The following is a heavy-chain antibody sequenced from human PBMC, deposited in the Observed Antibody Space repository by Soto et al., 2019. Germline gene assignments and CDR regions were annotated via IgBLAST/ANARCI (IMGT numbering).Heavy chain of an antibody. V-gene: IGHV4-59*01. CDR1: GGSITGYY. Sequence: QVQLQESGPGLVKPSETLSLTCTVSGGSITGYYWSWIRQPPGKGLEWIAFIYYSGATKYNPSLKSRVTISVDTSKNPISLRLSSVTAADTAVYYCARDGGDYYNGMDVWGQGTTVTVSS. D-gene: IGHD3-16*01. CDR2: IYYSGAT. CDR3: ARDGGDYYNGMDV. J-gene: IGHJ6*02.